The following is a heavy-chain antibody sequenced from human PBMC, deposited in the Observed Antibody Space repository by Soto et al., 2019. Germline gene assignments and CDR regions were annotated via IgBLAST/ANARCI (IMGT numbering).Heavy chain of an antibody. V-gene: IGHV4-61*08. Sequence: SETLSLTCAVSGGSISSGGYSWSWFRQPPGKGLEWIAYIYHSGSTNFNPSLKSRVTISVDTSKNQFSLKLTSMTAADTAVYYCARTAWAAAGTEYYFDYWGQGILVTVSS. CDR1: GGSISSGGYS. CDR3: ARTAWAAAGTEYYFDY. J-gene: IGHJ4*02. D-gene: IGHD6-13*01. CDR2: IYHSGST.